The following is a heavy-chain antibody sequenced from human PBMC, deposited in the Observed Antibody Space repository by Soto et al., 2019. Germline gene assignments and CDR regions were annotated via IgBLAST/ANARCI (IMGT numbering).Heavy chain of an antibody. D-gene: IGHD3-9*01. J-gene: IGHJ4*02. CDR3: ARAFDILTGYDY. Sequence: SETLSLTCTVSGGSISSYYWSWIRQPPGKGLEWIGYIYYSGSTNYNPSLKSRVTISVDTSKNQFSLKLSSVTAADTAVYYCARAFDILTGYDYWGQGTLVTVSS. CDR2: IYYSGST. CDR1: GGSISSYY. V-gene: IGHV4-59*01.